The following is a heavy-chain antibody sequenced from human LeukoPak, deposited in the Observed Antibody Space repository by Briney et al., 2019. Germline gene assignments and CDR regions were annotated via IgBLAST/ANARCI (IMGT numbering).Heavy chain of an antibody. V-gene: IGHV1-69*01. CDR2: IIPIFVTA. CDR1: RGTFSSYA. J-gene: IGHJ4*02. D-gene: IGHD2-15*01. CDR3: ARGSGGASDY. Sequence: SVKVSCKPSRGTFSSYAISCVRQAPGQRLEWMGEIIPIFVTANYTQNFQGRVKITADESTSTDYMALSSLRSEETAVYYCARGSGGASDYWGQGTLVTVSS.